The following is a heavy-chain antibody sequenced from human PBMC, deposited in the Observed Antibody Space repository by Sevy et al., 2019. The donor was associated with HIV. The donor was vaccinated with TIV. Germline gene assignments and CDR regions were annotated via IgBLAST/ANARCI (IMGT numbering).Heavy chain of an antibody. J-gene: IGHJ4*02. V-gene: IGHV3-21*01. D-gene: IGHD3-10*01. CDR1: GFVFSSYT. CDR2: ISSSSRYI. CDR3: ASDMAYGSGSIVYDY. Sequence: GGSLRLSCAASGFVFSSYTMNWVRQSPGKGLEWVSSISSSSRYIFYADSVKGRFTISRDNARNSLYLQMNSLRAEDTAVYYCASDMAYGSGSIVYDYWGQGTLVTVSS.